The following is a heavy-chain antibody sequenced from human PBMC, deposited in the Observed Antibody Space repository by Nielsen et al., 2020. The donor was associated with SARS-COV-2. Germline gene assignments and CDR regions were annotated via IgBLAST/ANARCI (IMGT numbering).Heavy chain of an antibody. CDR3: ARARGGYDFDY. CDR1: GFTFTSNA. D-gene: IGHD3-16*01. V-gene: IGHV3-23*01. Sequence: GGSLRLSCAASGFTFTSNAMTWVRQAPGKGLEWVSGISDSGGSTYYTDSVKGRFTISRDNAKNSLYLQMNSLRVEDTAVYYCARARGGYDFDYWGQGTLVTVSS. CDR2: ISDSGGST. J-gene: IGHJ4*02.